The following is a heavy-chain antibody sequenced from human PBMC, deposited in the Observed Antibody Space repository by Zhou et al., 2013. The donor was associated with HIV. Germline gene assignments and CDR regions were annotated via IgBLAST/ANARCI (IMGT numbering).Heavy chain of an antibody. CDR2: INPNSGDT. CDR1: GYTLSELS. V-gene: IGHV1-2*02. D-gene: IGHD6-13*01. CDR3: ARNRRIAASGPDAFDI. Sequence: QVHLVQSGAEVKKPGASVKVSCKVSGYTLSELSIHWVRQAPGQGLEWVAWINPNSGDTNYAQKFQGRVTMTRDTSISTAYMELSRLRSDDTAVYYCARNRRIAASGPDAFDIWAEGQWSPSLQ. J-gene: IGHJ3*02.